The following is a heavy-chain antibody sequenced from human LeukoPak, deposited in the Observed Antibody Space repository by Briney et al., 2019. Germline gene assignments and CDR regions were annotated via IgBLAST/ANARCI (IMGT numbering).Heavy chain of an antibody. CDR2: IRTKTYGGTA. D-gene: IGHD3-9*01. CDR1: GFNFGEYA. V-gene: IGHV3-49*04. CDR3: TRGLLPRYDY. Sequence: GGSLRLSCKTSGFNFGEYAMTWVRQAPGKGLEWVGFIRTKTYGGTAEYAASVKGRFSISRDDSQTIFYLQMNSLITDDTAVYYCTRGLLPRYDYWGQGTLVAVSS. J-gene: IGHJ4*02.